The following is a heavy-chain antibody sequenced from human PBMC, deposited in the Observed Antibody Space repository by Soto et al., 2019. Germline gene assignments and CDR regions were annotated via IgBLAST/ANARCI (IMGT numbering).Heavy chain of an antibody. CDR1: GGTFSSYT. CDR2: IIPILGIA. D-gene: IGHD2-15*01. CDR3: AREGNIVVVVAARYNWFDP. J-gene: IGHJ5*02. Sequence: SVKVSCKASGGTFSSYTISWVRQAPGQGLEWMGRIIPILGIANYAQKFQGRVTITADKSTSTAYMELSSLRSEDTAVYYCAREGNIVVVVAARYNWFDPWGQGTPVTVSS. V-gene: IGHV1-69*04.